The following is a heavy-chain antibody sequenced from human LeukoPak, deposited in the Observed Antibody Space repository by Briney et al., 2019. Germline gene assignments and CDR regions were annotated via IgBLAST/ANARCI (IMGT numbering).Heavy chain of an antibody. D-gene: IGHD3-10*01. V-gene: IGHV1-24*01. CDR2: FDPEDGET. J-gene: IGHJ6*02. CDR1: GYTLTELS. Sequence: ASVKVSCKVPGYTLTELSMHWVRQAPGKGLEWMGGFDPEDGETIYAQKFQGRVTMTEDTSTDTAYMELSSLRSEDTAVYYCATSRRYYYGSGSFYYGMDVWGQGTTVTVSS. CDR3: ATSRRYYYGSGSFYYGMDV.